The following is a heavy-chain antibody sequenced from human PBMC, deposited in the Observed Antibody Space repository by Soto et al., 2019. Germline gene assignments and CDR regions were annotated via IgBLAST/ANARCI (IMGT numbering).Heavy chain of an antibody. V-gene: IGHV3-30*03. CDR1: GFIFSDYG. CDR2: ISYDGSLK. D-gene: IGHD3-22*01. Sequence: GGSLRLSCAASGFIFSDYGIHWVRQAPGKGLEWVALISYDGSLKFYADSVKGRFTISTATPTNTVFLELRSLKSDDTAIYYCARDRLRGYDSSGIYSWGQGTMVTVSS. CDR3: ARDRLRGYDSSGIYS. J-gene: IGHJ4*02.